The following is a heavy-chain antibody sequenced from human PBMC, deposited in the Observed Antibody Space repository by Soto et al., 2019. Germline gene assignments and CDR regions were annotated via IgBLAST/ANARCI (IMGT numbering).Heavy chain of an antibody. J-gene: IGHJ5*02. V-gene: IGHV2-5*02. D-gene: IGHD6-25*01. CDR2: IYWDDDK. CDR3: ARGYYPTNWFDP. Sequence: QITLKESGPPLVKPTQPLTLTCTFSGFSLSTSGVSVGWIRQPPGKALEWLAVIYWDDDKRYSPSLKSRLTITKDTSKNQVVLTMTNMDPLDTATYYCARGYYPTNWFDPWGQGTLVTVSS. CDR1: GFSLSTSGVS.